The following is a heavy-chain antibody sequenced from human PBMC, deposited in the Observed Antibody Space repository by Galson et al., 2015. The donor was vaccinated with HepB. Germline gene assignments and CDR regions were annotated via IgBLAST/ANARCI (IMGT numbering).Heavy chain of an antibody. D-gene: IGHD3-3*01. CDR3: ARAVYYDFWNGFGP. V-gene: IGHV4-34*01. Sequence: IRQPPGKGLEWIGDINHSGATNYNPSLKSRVTISVDTSKNWFSLRLRSVTAADTAVYYCARAVYYDFWNGFGPWGQGTLVTVSS. CDR2: INHSGAT. J-gene: IGHJ5*02.